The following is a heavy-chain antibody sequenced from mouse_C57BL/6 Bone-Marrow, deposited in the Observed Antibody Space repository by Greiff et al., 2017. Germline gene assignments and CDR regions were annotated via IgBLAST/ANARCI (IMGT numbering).Heavy chain of an antibody. CDR3: ARLSCDPSYRYIDV. Sequence: EVQRVESGGGLVQPKGSLKLSCAASGFSFNTYAMNWVRQAPGKGLEWVARIRSKSNNYATYYADSVKDRFTISRDDSESTLYLQMNNLKTEDTAVYYCARLSCDPSYRYIDVEGRGTGVTVTA. CDR1: GFSFNTYA. J-gene: IGHJ1*03. CDR2: IRSKSNNYAT. D-gene: IGHD2-10*02. V-gene: IGHV10-1*01.